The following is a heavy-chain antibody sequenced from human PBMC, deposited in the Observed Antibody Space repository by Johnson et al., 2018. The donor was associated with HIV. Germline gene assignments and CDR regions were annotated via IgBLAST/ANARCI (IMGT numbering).Heavy chain of an antibody. J-gene: IGHJ3*02. CDR3: ARAGWLQSIVDAFAI. Sequence: EVHLVESGGGLVQPGGSLRLSCAASGFTFSSYWMSWVRQAPGKGLECVANIKQDGSDKYYVDSVKGRFTISRDNAKNSLYLQMISLIAEDTAVYYCARAGWLQSIVDAFAIWGQVTIVTFSS. CDR2: IKQDGSDK. CDR1: GFTFSSYW. V-gene: IGHV3-7*05. D-gene: IGHD5-24*01.